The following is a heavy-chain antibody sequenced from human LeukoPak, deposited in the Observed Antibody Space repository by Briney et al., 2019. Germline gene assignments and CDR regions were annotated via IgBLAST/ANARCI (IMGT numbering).Heavy chain of an antibody. CDR2: IIPILGIA. Sequence: GSSVKVSCKASGGTFSSYTISWVRQAPGQGLEWMGRIIPILGIANYAQKFQGRVTITADKSTSTAYMELSSLRSEDTAVYYCASGYCSSTSCYLYHMDVWGKGTTVTVSS. D-gene: IGHD2-2*03. CDR1: GGTFSSYT. J-gene: IGHJ6*03. CDR3: ASGYCSSTSCYLYHMDV. V-gene: IGHV1-69*02.